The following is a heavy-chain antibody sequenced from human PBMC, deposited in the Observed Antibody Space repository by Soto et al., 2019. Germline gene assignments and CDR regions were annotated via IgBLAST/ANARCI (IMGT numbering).Heavy chain of an antibody. CDR3: ARIGHNYDILTGYSY. V-gene: IGHV1-69*06. Sequence: QVQLVQSGAEVKKPGSSVKVSCKASGGTFSSYAISWVRQAPGQGLEWMGGIIPIFVTANYAQKFQGRVTITADKSTSTAYMELSSLRSEDTAVYYCARIGHNYDILTGYSYWGQGTLVTVSS. CDR1: GGTFSSYA. J-gene: IGHJ4*02. CDR2: IIPIFVTA. D-gene: IGHD3-9*01.